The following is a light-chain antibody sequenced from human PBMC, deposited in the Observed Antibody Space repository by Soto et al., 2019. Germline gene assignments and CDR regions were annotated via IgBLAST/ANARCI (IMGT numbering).Light chain of an antibody. V-gene: IGKV3-15*01. CDR2: GAS. CDR1: QSVSSN. Sequence: EIVMTQSPATLSVSPGERATLSCRASQSVSSNLAWYQQKPGQAPRLLIYGASTRATGIPARFSGSGSGTEFTLTISSLQSEDFAVYYRQQYNNWPPNFGQGTRLEIK. J-gene: IGKJ5*01. CDR3: QQYNNWPPN.